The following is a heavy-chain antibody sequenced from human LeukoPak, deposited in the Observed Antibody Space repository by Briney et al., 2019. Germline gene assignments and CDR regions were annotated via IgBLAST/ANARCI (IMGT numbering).Heavy chain of an antibody. Sequence: PGGSLRLSCAASGFTFSNYAMSWVRQAPGKGLEWVAVISYDGSNKYYADSVKGRFTISRDNSKNTLYLQMNSLRAEDTAVYYCARFLSGMDVWGQGTTVTVSS. J-gene: IGHJ6*02. D-gene: IGHD3-3*01. CDR1: GFTFSNYA. CDR2: ISYDGSNK. CDR3: ARFLSGMDV. V-gene: IGHV3-30-3*01.